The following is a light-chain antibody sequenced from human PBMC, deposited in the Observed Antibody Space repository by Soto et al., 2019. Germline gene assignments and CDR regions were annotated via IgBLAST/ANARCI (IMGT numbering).Light chain of an antibody. CDR1: QTVNSDY. CDR3: QQYGDSPMLT. J-gene: IGKJ4*01. CDR2: GAS. Sequence: EIVLTQSPGTLSLSPGQRATLSCRAGQTVNSDYVAWYQQKPGQAPRLLISGASKRATGIPDRFSGSGSGTDFTLTISRLEPEDFAMYYCQQYGDSPMLTFGGGTKVEIK. V-gene: IGKV3-20*01.